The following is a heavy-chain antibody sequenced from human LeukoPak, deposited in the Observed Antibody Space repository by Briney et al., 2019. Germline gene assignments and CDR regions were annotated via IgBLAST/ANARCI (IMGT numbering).Heavy chain of an antibody. V-gene: IGHV1-2*02. CDR1: RYTFTGYY. CDR3: ARGEGYFDWLSHDY. Sequence: GASVKVSCKASRYTFTGYYIHGVRQAPGQGVEWMGWINPNNGGTNYAQKFQGRVTMTRDTSISTAYMELSRLRSDDTAVYYCARGEGYFDWLSHDYWGQGTQVTVSS. J-gene: IGHJ4*02. CDR2: INPNNGGT. D-gene: IGHD3-9*01.